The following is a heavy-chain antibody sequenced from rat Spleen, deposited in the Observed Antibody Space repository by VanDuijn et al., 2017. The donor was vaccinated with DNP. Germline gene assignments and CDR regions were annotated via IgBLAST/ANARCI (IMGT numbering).Heavy chain of an antibody. CDR3: ARRSYTYYGYDYAMDA. CDR2: ISAGGGNT. Sequence: EVQLVESGGGVVQPGKSLKLSCAASGFSFSNFYMAWVRQAPAKGLEWVASISAGGGNTYYRDSVKGRFTITRDNAKSTLYLQMDSLMSEDTATYSCARRSYTYYGYDYAMDAWGQGTSVTVSS. V-gene: IGHV5S23*01. D-gene: IGHD1-9*01. CDR1: GFSFSNFY. J-gene: IGHJ4*01.